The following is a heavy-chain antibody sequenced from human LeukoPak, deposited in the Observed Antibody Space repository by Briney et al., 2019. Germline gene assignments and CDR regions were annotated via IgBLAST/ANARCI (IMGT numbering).Heavy chain of an antibody. V-gene: IGHV4-59*01. CDR3: ARDYGGNSDFDY. CDR1: GGSISSYY. D-gene: IGHD4-23*01. J-gene: IGHJ4*02. Sequence: PSETLSLTCTVSGGSISSYYWSWIRQPPGKGLEWIGYIYYSGSTNYNPSLKSRVTISVDTSKNQFSLKLSSVTAADTAVYYCARDYGGNSDFDYWGQGTLVTVSS. CDR2: IYYSGST.